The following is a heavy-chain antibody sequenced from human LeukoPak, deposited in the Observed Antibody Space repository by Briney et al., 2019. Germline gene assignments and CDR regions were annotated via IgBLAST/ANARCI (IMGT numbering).Heavy chain of an antibody. CDR1: GFTFSSYE. CDR3: AREGEAGGKDV. V-gene: IGHV3-48*03. D-gene: IGHD3-16*01. J-gene: IGHJ6*02. CDR2: ISSSGSTI. Sequence: GGSLRLSCAASGFTFSSYEMNWVRQAPGKGLEWVSYISSSGSTIYYADSVKGRFTTSRDNAKNSLYLQMNSLRAEDTAVYYCAREGEAGGKDVWGQGTTVTVSS.